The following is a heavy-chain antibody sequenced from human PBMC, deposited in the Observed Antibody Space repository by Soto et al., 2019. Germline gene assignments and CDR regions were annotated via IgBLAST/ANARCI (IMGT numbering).Heavy chain of an antibody. Sequence: QVQLQESGPRLVKPSETLSLTCTGSGGSLNNYYWSWIRQPAGKGLEWIGRIYTVGSTNYNPSLKSRATMSIDTSKNQFSLRLTSVTAADTAVYYCARSPLTHSYAQFDSWGQGSLVTVSS. V-gene: IGHV4-4*07. D-gene: IGHD3-16*01. CDR3: ARSPLTHSYAQFDS. CDR2: IYTVGST. CDR1: GGSLNNYY. J-gene: IGHJ4*02.